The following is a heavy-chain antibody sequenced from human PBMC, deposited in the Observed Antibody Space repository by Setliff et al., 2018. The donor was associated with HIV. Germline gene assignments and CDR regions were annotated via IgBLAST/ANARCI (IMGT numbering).Heavy chain of an antibody. Sequence: PSLTCAVSGYSISTAYYWGWIRQPPGKGLEWIGSIYYSGSTNYNPSLKSRVTISVDTSKNQFSLKLRSVTAADTAVYYCARGKGGLVGPAEFDYWGPGTLVTVSS. D-gene: IGHD1-26*01. CDR1: GYSISTAYY. CDR2: IYYSGST. CDR3: ARGKGGLVGPAEFDY. V-gene: IGHV4-38-2*01. J-gene: IGHJ4*02.